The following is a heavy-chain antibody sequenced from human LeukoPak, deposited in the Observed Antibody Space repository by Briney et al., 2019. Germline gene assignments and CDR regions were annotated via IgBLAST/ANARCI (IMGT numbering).Heavy chain of an antibody. V-gene: IGHV3-9*01. CDR1: GFTFVNYA. Sequence: GGSLRLSCAASGFTFVNYAMNWVRQVPGKGLEWVSGISWNSGSIGYADSVKGRFTISRDNAKNSLYLQMNSLRAEDTALYYCAKDSYFDYWGQGTLVTVSS. CDR3: AKDSYFDY. J-gene: IGHJ4*02. CDR2: ISWNSGSI.